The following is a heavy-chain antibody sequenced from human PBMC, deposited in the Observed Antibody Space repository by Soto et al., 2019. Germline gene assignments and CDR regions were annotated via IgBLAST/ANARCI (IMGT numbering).Heavy chain of an antibody. CDR1: GGSFSSSTYF. D-gene: IGHD3-16*01. CDR3: ASPTLGAFDF. Sequence: PVSGGSFSSSTYFWGWIRQPPGNGLEWIGSISYSGTTIYNSSLRSRLTMSVDTSKNQFSLRLSSVTAADTAVYYCASPTLGAFDFWGRGTMVTVSS. V-gene: IGHV4-39*01. J-gene: IGHJ3*01. CDR2: ISYSGTT.